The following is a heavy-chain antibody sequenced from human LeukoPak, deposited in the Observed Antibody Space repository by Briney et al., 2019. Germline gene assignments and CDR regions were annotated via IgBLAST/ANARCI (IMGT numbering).Heavy chain of an antibody. D-gene: IGHD3-22*01. J-gene: IGHJ4*02. V-gene: IGHV3-23*01. Sequence: GGSLRLSCAASAFTFSTYAMSWVRQAPGKGLEWVSVISGSGGSTHYADSVRGRFTISRDNSKSTLYLQMNSLRAEDTAIYYCAKMPAYYYDSSGYAFHFDYWGQGTLVTVSS. CDR2: ISGSGGST. CDR1: AFTFSTYA. CDR3: AKMPAYYYDSSGYAFHFDY.